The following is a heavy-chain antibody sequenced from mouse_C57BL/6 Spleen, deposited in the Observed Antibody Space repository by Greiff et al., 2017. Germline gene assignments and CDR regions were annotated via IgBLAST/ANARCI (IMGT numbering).Heavy chain of an antibody. D-gene: IGHD2-5*01. V-gene: IGHV5-17*01. Sequence: EVKVVESGGGLVKPGGSLKLSCAASGFTFSDYGMHWVRQAPEKGLEWVAYISSGSSTIYYADTVKGRFTISRDNAKNTLFLQMTSLRSEDTAMYYCARPYSNYDYYYAMDYWGQGTSVTVSS. CDR2: ISSGSSTI. J-gene: IGHJ4*01. CDR3: ARPYSNYDYYYAMDY. CDR1: GFTFSDYG.